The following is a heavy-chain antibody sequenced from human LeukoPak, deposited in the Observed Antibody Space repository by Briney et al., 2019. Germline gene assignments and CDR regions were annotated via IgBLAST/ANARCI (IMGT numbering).Heavy chain of an antibody. J-gene: IGHJ3*02. CDR2: LNGDGSSA. Sequence: GGSLRLSCAASGFSFSSYWMHWVHQAPGKGLVWVSRLNGDGSSASYLDSVRGRLTISRDNTKNTLYLHMNSLRAEDTGVYYCARERWNSEAFDIWGQGTVVTVSS. V-gene: IGHV3-74*01. CDR3: ARERWNSEAFDI. D-gene: IGHD1-7*01. CDR1: GFSFSSYW.